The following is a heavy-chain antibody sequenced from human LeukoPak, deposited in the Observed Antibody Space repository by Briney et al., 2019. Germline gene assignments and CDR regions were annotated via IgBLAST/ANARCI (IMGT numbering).Heavy chain of an antibody. D-gene: IGHD6-6*01. V-gene: IGHV3-74*01. J-gene: IGHJ4*01. CDR1: GFTLRNYW. CDR3: ARYSSSSGGASYYLDY. Sequence: GGALRLSCTASGFTLRNYWMHWVRQAPGKRLVWVSRISGDGSVTNYADCVQGRFTISRDNAKNILYLQINNLRSEDTAVYYCARYSSSSGGASYYLDYWGHATLITVSS. CDR2: ISGDGSVT.